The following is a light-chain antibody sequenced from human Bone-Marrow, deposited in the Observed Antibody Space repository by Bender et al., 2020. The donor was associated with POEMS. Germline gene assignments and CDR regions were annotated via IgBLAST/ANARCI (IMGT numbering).Light chain of an antibody. Sequence: QSVVTQPPSLSEAPRQRVTISCSGSSSNIGNHGVNWYQQLPGEAPKLLIYYDDLLTPGVSDRFSASKSGTPASPAISELQAKGGALYYCSAWDDSLSGWVFGGGTKLTVL. V-gene: IGLV1-36*01. CDR1: SSNIGNHG. J-gene: IGLJ3*02. CDR3: SAWDDSLSGWV. CDR2: YDD.